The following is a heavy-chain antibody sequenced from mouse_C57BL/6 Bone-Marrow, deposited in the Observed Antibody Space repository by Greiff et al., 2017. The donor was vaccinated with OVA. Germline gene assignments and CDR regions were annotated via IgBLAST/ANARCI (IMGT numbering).Heavy chain of an antibody. J-gene: IGHJ3*01. CDR1: GYTFTSYW. CDR3: TLFITTGAY. Sequence: VQLQQSGTVLARPGASVKMSCTTSGYTFTSYWMHWVKQRPGQGLEWIGAIYPGNSDTSYNQKFKGKAKLTAVTSASTAYMELSSLTNEDSAVYYCTLFITTGAYWGQGTLVTVSA. CDR2: IYPGNSDT. D-gene: IGHD1-1*01. V-gene: IGHV1-5*01.